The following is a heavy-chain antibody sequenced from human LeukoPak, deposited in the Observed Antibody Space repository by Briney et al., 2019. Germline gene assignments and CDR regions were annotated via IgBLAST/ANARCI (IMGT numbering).Heavy chain of an antibody. V-gene: IGHV3-74*01. J-gene: IGHJ6*02. D-gene: IGHD3-9*01. Sequence: GGSLRLSCAASGFTFSSYWMHWVRQAPGKGLVWVSRINTDGSSTSYADSVKGRFTISRDNAKNTLFLQMNTLRVEDTAVYYCTRDLMDYDVSTGLHHYYMDVWGQGTTVTVSS. CDR1: GFTFSSYW. CDR3: TRDLMDYDVSTGLHHYYMDV. CDR2: INTDGSST.